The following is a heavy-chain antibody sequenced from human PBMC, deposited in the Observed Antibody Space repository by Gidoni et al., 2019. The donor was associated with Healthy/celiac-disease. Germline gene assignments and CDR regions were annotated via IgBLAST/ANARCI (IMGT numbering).Heavy chain of an antibody. CDR2: ISSRSSYI. V-gene: IGHV3-21*01. CDR1: GFTFSSYS. Sequence: EVQLVESGGGLVKPGESLRLSCAASGFTFSSYSMNWVRQAPGKGLEWVSSISSRSSYIYYADSVKGRFTIARDNAKNSLYLQMNSLRAEDTAVYYCARGSRGYCSGGSCFPPDYWGQGTLVTVSS. J-gene: IGHJ4*02. D-gene: IGHD2-15*01. CDR3: ARGSRGYCSGGSCFPPDY.